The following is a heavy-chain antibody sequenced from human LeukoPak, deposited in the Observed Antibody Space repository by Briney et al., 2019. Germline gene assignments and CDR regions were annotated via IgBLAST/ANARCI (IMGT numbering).Heavy chain of an antibody. J-gene: IGHJ4*02. CDR3: ARWEGGSYYDFDY. V-gene: IGHV4-59*08. Sequence: SETLSLTCTVSGGSISSYYWSWIRQPPGKGLEWIGYIYYSGSTNYNPSLKSRVTISVDTSKNQVSLKLSSMTAADTAVYYCARWEGGSYYDFDYWGQGTLVTVSS. D-gene: IGHD1-26*01. CDR2: IYYSGST. CDR1: GGSISSYY.